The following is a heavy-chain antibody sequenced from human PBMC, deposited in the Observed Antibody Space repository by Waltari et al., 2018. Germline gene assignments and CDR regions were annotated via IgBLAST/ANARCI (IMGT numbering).Heavy chain of an antibody. CDR3: ARRPYYDFWSGYYEEAFDI. Sequence: QVQLVQSGAEVKKPGSSVKVSCKASGGTFSSYAISWVRQAPGQGIEWMGRIIPIFGTANYAQKFQGRVTITADKSTSTAYMELSSLRSEDTAVYYCARRPYYDFWSGYYEEAFDIWGQGTMVTVSS. J-gene: IGHJ3*02. CDR1: GGTFSSYA. D-gene: IGHD3-3*01. CDR2: IIPIFGTA. V-gene: IGHV1-69*08.